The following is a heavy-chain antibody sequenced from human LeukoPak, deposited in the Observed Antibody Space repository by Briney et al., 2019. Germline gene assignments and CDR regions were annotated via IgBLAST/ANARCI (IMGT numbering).Heavy chain of an antibody. Sequence: PSGTLSLTCEVSGYSISSDKYWGWIRQPPGKGLEWIGSIYHTGSTYYNPSLKSRVSISVDTSKNQFSLKFTSVTAADTAVYYCARSHSGWQGHNNWFDPWGQGTLVTVSS. J-gene: IGHJ5*02. CDR2: IYHTGST. D-gene: IGHD6-19*01. CDR3: ARSHSGWQGHNNWFDP. V-gene: IGHV4-38-2*01. CDR1: GYSISSDKY.